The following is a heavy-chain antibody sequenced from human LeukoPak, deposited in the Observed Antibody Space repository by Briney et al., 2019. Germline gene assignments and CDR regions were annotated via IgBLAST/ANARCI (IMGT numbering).Heavy chain of an antibody. J-gene: IGHJ4*02. V-gene: IGHV4-34*01. CDR3: ASVTMVRGATATFDY. Sequence: PSETLSLTCAVYGGSFSGYYWSWIRQPPGKGLEWIGEINHSGSTNYNPSLKSRVTISVDTSKNQFSLKLSSVTAADTAVYYCASVTMVRGATATFDYWGQGTLVTVSS. D-gene: IGHD3-10*01. CDR2: INHSGST. CDR1: GGSFSGYY.